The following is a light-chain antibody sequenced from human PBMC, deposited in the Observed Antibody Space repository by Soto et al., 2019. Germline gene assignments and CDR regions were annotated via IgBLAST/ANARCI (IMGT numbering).Light chain of an antibody. CDR3: MQALQSLT. CDR1: QSITNY. J-gene: IGKJ5*01. CDR2: FGS. V-gene: IGKV2-28*01. Sequence: MTQSPSSLSASVGDRVTITCRASQSITNYLDWYVQKPGQSPQLLIYFGSNRAPGVPDRFSGSGSGTDFTLKINRVEAEDVGTYYCMQALQSLTFGQGTRLEIK.